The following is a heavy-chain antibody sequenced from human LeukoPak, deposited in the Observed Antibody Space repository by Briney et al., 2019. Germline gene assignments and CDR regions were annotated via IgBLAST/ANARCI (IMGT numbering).Heavy chain of an antibody. CDR3: ARSGRLTTVLTGP. D-gene: IGHD4-17*01. CDR1: GDSFSSRGYY. J-gene: IGHJ5*02. Sequence: SETLSLTCTISGDSFSSRGYYWGWIRQPPGKGLEWIASIYYDGSTFYQPSLKSRVTIFEDTSKNQFSLKLTSVTAEDTAVYYCARSGRLTTVLTGPWGQGTLVTVSS. V-gene: IGHV4-39*01. CDR2: IYYDGST.